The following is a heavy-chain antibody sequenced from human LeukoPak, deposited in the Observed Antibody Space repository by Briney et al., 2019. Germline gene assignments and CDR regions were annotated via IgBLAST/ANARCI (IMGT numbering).Heavy chain of an antibody. D-gene: IGHD3-16*01. CDR2: TYSDGSGA. V-gene: IGHV3-74*01. CDR3: VRDIVWGFDY. J-gene: IGHJ4*02. Sequence: GGSLRLSCVASGFSFSNHWMHWVRQAPGKGLMWVARTYSDGSGAVYADSVKGRFTISRDNAKNTLYLQMNRLRAEDTAVYYCVRDIVWGFDYWGQGTRVTVSS. CDR1: GFSFSNHW.